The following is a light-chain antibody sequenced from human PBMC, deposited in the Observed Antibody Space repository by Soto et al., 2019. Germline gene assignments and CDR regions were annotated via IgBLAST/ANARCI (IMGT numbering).Light chain of an antibody. V-gene: IGLV2-14*01. CDR1: SSDVGGYNY. CDR3: SSYTSSITYV. CDR2: EVS. Sequence: QSALTQPAYVSGSPGQSITISCTGTSSDVGGYNYVSWYQQHPGKAPKLMIYEVSNRPSGVSNRFSGSKSGNTASLTISGRQAKDEADYYCSSYTSSITYVFGTGTKVNVL. J-gene: IGLJ1*01.